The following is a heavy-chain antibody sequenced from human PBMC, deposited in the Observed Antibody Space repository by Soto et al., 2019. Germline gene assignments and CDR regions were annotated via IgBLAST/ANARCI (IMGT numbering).Heavy chain of an antibody. J-gene: IGHJ4*02. CDR3: ISGYSPDY. CDR2: ISYDGSNK. D-gene: IGHD3-22*01. Sequence: HPGGSLRLSCAASGFTFSSYAMHWVPQAPGKGLEWVAVISYDGSNKYYADSVKGRFTISRDNSKNTLYLQMNSLRAEDTAVYYCISGYSPDYWGQRTLVTVSS. CDR1: GFTFSSYA. V-gene: IGHV3-30-3*01.